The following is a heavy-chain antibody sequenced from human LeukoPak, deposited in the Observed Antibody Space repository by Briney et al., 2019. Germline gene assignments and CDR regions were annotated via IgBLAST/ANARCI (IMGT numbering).Heavy chain of an antibody. CDR3: ARDDYDILTGYHDFDY. CDR2: IYPNSGGT. J-gene: IGHJ4*02. D-gene: IGHD3-9*01. V-gene: IGHV1-2*06. CDR1: GYTFTDYY. Sequence: ASVKVSCKASGYTFTDYYVHWVRQAPGQGLEWMGRIYPNSGGTNYAQKFQGRVTMTRDTSISTAYMELSSLTSDDTAVYYCARDDYDILTGYHDFDYWGQGTLVTVSS.